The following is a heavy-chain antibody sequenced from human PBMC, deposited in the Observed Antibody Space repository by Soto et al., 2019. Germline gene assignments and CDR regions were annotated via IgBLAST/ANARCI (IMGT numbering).Heavy chain of an antibody. D-gene: IGHD6-6*01. CDR1: GGSMNSGGYY. CDR3: PRRGGSSSGYYYYAMDV. Sequence: SETLSLTCFVSGGSMNSGGYYWSWICQHPGKGLEWIGYIYYNGDTYYNPSLKSRVTISVDSSKNQFSLSLASVTAADTAVYYCPRRGGSSSGYYYYAMDVWGQGTTVTVSS. V-gene: IGHV4-31*03. J-gene: IGHJ6*02. CDR2: IYYNGDT.